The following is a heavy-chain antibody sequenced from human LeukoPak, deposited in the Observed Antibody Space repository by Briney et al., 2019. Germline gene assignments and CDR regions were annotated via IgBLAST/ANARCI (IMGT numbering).Heavy chain of an antibody. D-gene: IGHD2-2*01. V-gene: IGHV3-15*01. CDR3: TTTVVPAAPDAFDI. Sequence: GGSLRLSCAASGFTFSNDWISWVRQAPGKGLEWVGRIKSKTDGGTTDYAAPVKGRFTISRDDSKNTLYLQMNSLKTEDTAVYYCTTTVVPAAPDAFDIWGQGTMVTVSS. CDR1: GFTFSNDW. CDR2: IKSKTDGGTT. J-gene: IGHJ3*02.